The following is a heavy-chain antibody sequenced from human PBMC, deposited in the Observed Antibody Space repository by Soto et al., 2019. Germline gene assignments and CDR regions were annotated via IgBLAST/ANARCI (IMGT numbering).Heavy chain of an antibody. V-gene: IGHV1-46*01. Sequence: GASVKVSCKASGYTFTSYYMHWVRQAPGQGLEWMGIINPSGGSTSYAQKFQGRVTMTRDTSTSTVYMELSSLRSEDTAVYYCAREYMDRTMIVVVINDAFDIWGQGTMVTVSS. CDR3: AREYMDRTMIVVVINDAFDI. D-gene: IGHD3-22*01. CDR2: INPSGGST. CDR1: GYTFTSYY. J-gene: IGHJ3*02.